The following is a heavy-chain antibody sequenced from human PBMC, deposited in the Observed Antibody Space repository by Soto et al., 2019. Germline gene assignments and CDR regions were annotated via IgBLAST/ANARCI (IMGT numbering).Heavy chain of an antibody. CDR3: ARVSYYGSGFSISYYYYYGMDV. CDR2: INHSGST. Sequence: SETLSLTCAVYGRSFSGYYWSWIRQPPGKGLEWIGEINHSGSTNYNPSLKSRVTISVDTSKNQFSLKLSSVTAADTAVYYCARVSYYGSGFSISYYYYYGMDVWGQGTTVTVSS. D-gene: IGHD3-10*01. J-gene: IGHJ6*02. V-gene: IGHV4-34*01. CDR1: GRSFSGYY.